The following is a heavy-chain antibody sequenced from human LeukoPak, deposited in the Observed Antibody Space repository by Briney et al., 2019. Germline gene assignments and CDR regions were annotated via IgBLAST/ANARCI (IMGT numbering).Heavy chain of an antibody. V-gene: IGHV3-21*01. D-gene: IGHD3-10*01. CDR3: TRDQNFYGSGRGFDP. J-gene: IGHJ5*02. Sequence: GGSLRLSCAASGFTFSSYGMHWVRQAPGKGLEWVSSITSSNSYIYYADSVKGRFTISRDNAKNSLYLQMNSLRAEDTAIYYCTRDQNFYGSGRGFDPWGQGTLVTVSS. CDR2: ITSSNSYI. CDR1: GFTFSSYG.